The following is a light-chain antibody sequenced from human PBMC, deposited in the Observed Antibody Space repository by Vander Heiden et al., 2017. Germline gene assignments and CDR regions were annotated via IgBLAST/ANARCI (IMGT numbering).Light chain of an antibody. CDR2: DVS. J-gene: IGLJ1*01. V-gene: IGLV2-14*03. CDR1: SSDVGGYNY. Sequence: QSALTQPASVSGSPGQSITISCTGTSSDVGGYNYVSWYQQHPGKVPKLMIDDVSNRPSGVSDRFSGSESGNTASLTISGLQAEDEADYYCSSYTSSTTFVFGTGTKVTVL. CDR3: SSYTSSTTFV.